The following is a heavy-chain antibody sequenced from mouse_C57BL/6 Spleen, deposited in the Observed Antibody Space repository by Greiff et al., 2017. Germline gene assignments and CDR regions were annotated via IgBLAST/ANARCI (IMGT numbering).Heavy chain of an antibody. CDR1: GYTFTSYD. CDR2: IYPRDGST. CDR3: ARCPYDYDGYCDV. D-gene: IGHD2-4*01. Sequence: QVQLQQSGPELVKPGASVKLSCTASGYTFTSYDINWVKQRPGQGLEWIGWIYPRDGSTKYNEKFQGKATLTVDPSSSTAYMGLHSLTSEDSAVYFCARCPYDYDGYCDVWGTGTTVTVSS. V-gene: IGHV1-85*01. J-gene: IGHJ1*03.